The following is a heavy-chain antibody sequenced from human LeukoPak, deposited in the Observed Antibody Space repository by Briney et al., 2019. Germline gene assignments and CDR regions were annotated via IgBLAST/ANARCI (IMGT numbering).Heavy chain of an antibody. V-gene: IGHV3-30-3*01. CDR2: LSYDGNDK. CDR1: GFTFNSHT. J-gene: IGHJ4*02. CDR3: ARVVEARERYRPFDY. Sequence: GGSLRRSCAASGFTFNSHTIHWVRHAPGNGLEGVAALSYDGNDKYYADSVKGRFTISRDNSKNTLYLQMDSLIAEDTAVYYCARVVEARERYRPFDYWGQGTLVTVSS. D-gene: IGHD1-26*01.